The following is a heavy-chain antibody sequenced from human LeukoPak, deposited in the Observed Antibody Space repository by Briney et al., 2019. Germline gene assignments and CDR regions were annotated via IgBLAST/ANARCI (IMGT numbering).Heavy chain of an antibody. D-gene: IGHD3-10*01. Sequence: GGSLRLSCAASGFTFSSYWMSWVRQAPGKGLKWVANINHDGSDKYYVDSVKGRFTISRDNAKNSVYLQMNSLRAEDTAMYYCARDLWFGEFPYYFDQWGQGTLVTVSS. V-gene: IGHV3-7*01. CDR3: ARDLWFGEFPYYFDQ. CDR2: INHDGSDK. J-gene: IGHJ4*02. CDR1: GFTFSSYW.